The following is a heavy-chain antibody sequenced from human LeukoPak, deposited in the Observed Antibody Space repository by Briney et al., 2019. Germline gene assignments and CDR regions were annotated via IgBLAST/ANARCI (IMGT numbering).Heavy chain of an antibody. CDR2: IIPIFGSA. Sequence: SVKVSCKASGGTFSSFAISWVRQAPGQGLEWMGGIIPIFGSANYAQKFQGRVTIIADESTSTAYMELSSLRSEDTAVYYCARDPRFGEFNNAFDIWGQGTMVAVSS. D-gene: IGHD3-10*02. J-gene: IGHJ3*02. CDR3: ARDPRFGEFNNAFDI. CDR1: GGTFSSFA. V-gene: IGHV1-69*13.